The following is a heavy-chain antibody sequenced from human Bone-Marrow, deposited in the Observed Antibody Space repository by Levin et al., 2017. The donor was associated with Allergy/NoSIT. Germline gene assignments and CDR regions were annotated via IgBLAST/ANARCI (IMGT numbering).Heavy chain of an antibody. D-gene: IGHD3-3*01. CDR3: ASLRSYDFGSGSGWFDP. CDR2: IYYSGST. V-gene: IGHV4-39*07. CDR1: GGSISSSSYY. Sequence: SQTLSLTCTVSGGSISSSSYYWGWIRQPPGKGLEWIGSIYYSGSTYYNPSLKSRVTISVDTSKNQFSLKLSSVTAADTAVYYCASLRSYDFGSGSGWFDPWGQGTLVTVSS. J-gene: IGHJ5*02.